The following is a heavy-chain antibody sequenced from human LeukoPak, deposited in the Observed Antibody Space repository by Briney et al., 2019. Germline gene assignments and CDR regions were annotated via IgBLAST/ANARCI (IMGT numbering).Heavy chain of an antibody. D-gene: IGHD5-18*01. CDR1: GFTFSSSG. CDR2: IRDNGRTT. CDR3: AKEASRGSSFAYTPIEKPYYLDY. V-gene: IGHV3-30*02. Sequence: GGSLRLSCVASGFTFSSSGMHWGRQAPGKGLEWGAFIRDNGRTTYYADSVKGRFTISRDNSKNTVFLQMYSLRAEDTAAYYCAKEASRGSSFAYTPIEKPYYLDYWGQGTLVTVSS. J-gene: IGHJ4*02.